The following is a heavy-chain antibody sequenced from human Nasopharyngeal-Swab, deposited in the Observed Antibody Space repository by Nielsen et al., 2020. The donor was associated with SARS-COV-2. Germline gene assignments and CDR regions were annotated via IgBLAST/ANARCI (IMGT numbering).Heavy chain of an antibody. V-gene: IGHV3-23*01. Sequence: WIRQHPGKGLEWVSAISGSGGSTYYADSVKGRFTISRDNSKNTLYLQMNSLRAEDTAVYYCAKGKNYGDPSSYNWFDPWGQGTLVTVSS. D-gene: IGHD4-17*01. J-gene: IGHJ5*02. CDR3: AKGKNYGDPSSYNWFDP. CDR2: ISGSGGST.